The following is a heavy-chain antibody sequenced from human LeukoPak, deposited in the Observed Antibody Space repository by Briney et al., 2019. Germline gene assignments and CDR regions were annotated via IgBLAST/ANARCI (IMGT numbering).Heavy chain of an antibody. Sequence: SVKVSCKASGGTFSNYVISWVRQAPGQGLEWMGGIIPIFGTANYAQKFQGRVTIIADESTSTAYMEVSSLRSEDTAVYYCARDLGYCTNGVCHTRFDYWGQGTLVAVSS. CDR1: GGTFSNYV. J-gene: IGHJ4*02. D-gene: IGHD2-8*01. V-gene: IGHV1-69*13. CDR3: ARDLGYCTNGVCHTRFDY. CDR2: IIPIFGTA.